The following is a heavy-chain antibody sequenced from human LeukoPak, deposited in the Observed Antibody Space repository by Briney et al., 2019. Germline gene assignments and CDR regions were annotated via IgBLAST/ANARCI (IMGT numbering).Heavy chain of an antibody. Sequence: GASVKVSCKASGYTFTSYGISWVRQAPGQGLEWMGRIIPMVDMTNYAQKFQGRVTITADKSTSTAYMELSSLRSEDTAVYYCARIFNAFDSWGQGTLVAVSS. CDR3: ARIFNAFDS. CDR1: GYTFTSYG. J-gene: IGHJ4*02. CDR2: IIPMVDMT. V-gene: IGHV1-69*04.